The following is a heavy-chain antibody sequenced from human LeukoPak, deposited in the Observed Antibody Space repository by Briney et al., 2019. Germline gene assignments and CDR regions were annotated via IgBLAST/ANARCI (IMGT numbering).Heavy chain of an antibody. Sequence: SVKVSCKASGGTFSSYAISWVRQAPGQGLEWMGGIIPIFGTANYAQKFQGRVTITSDESTSTAYMELSSLRSEDTAVYYCARCYYGSGSYYWYFDLWGRGTLVTVSS. CDR2: IIPIFGTA. CDR3: ARCYYGSGSYYWYFDL. CDR1: GGTFSSYA. D-gene: IGHD3-10*01. V-gene: IGHV1-69*13. J-gene: IGHJ2*01.